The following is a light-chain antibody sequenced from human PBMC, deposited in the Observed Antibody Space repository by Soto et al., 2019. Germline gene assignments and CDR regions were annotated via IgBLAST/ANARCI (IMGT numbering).Light chain of an antibody. J-gene: IGLJ3*02. V-gene: IGLV2-23*02. CDR2: RVI. Sequence: QSALTQPAAVSGSPGQTITISCIGSNSDIGTYNLVSWYRQYPGNVPKLIIYRVINRPSGISYRFSGSKSGNSASLSISGLQPEDEASYFCGSYTSATTWVFGGGTKLTVL. CDR3: GSYTSATTWV. CDR1: NSDIGTYNL.